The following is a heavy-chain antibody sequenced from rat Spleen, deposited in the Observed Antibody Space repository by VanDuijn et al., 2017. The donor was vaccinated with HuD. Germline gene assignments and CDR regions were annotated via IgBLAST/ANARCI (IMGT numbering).Heavy chain of an antibody. J-gene: IGHJ2*01. D-gene: IGHD1-2*01. V-gene: IGHV5-31*01. Sequence: EVQLMESGGGLVQPGRSLKLSCVASGFTFNNYWMTWIRQAPGKGLEWIASISDTGDFSYYPDSVKGRFTISRDNANSALHLQMNSLRSEDTATYYCTRDPSITIATVSIPFDYWGQGVMVTVSS. CDR2: ISDTGDFS. CDR1: GFTFNNYW. CDR3: TRDPSITIATVSIPFDY.